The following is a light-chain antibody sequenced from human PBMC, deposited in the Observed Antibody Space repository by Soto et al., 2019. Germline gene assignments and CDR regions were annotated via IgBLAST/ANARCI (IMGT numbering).Light chain of an antibody. J-gene: IGKJ3*01. CDR2: AAS. CDR1: QTINSY. CDR3: QQGYSTPFT. Sequence: DIQMTQSPSSLSASVGDRVTITCRASQTINSYLNWYQQKPGKAPNLLIYAASSLQTGVPSRFSGSGFGTDFTLTISSLQPEDFATHYCQQGYSTPFTFGPGTKVDCK. V-gene: IGKV1-39*01.